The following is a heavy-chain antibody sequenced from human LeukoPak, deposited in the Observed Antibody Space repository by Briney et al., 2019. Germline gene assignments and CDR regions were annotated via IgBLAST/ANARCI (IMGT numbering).Heavy chain of an antibody. CDR3: ARDPGSGSYNDY. CDR1: GFTFSSYA. J-gene: IGHJ4*02. Sequence: GGSLRLSCAASGFTFSSYAMHWVRQAPGKGLEWVAVISYDGSNKYYADSVKGRFTISRDNSKNTLYLQMNSLRAEDTAVYYCARDPGSGSYNDYWGQGTLVTVSS. V-gene: IGHV3-30*04. CDR2: ISYDGSNK. D-gene: IGHD3-10*01.